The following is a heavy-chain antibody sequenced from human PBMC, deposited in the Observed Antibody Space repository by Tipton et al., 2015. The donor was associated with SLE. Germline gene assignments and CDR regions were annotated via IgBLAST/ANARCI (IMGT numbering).Heavy chain of an antibody. J-gene: IGHJ6*03. Sequence: GSLRLSCAASGFTFSSYGMHWVRQAPGKGLEWVSTLSSNGGTTYYADSVKGRFTISRDNSKNTLYLQMNSLRAEDTAIYYCANVGGGSGWYDYYYYMDVWGKGTTVTVSS. CDR2: LSSNGGTT. CDR1: GFTFSSYG. D-gene: IGHD6-19*01. V-gene: IGHV3-23*01. CDR3: ANVGGGSGWYDYYYYMDV.